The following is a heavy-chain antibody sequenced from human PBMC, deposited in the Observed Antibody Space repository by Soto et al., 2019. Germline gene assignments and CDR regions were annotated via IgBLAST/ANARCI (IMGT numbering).Heavy chain of an antibody. CDR3: RGDLLLHGMDV. CDR2: IIPILGIA. CDR1: GGTFSSYT. Sequence: QVQLVQSGAEVKKPGSSVKVSCKASGGTFSSYTISWVRQAPGQGLEWMGRIIPILGIANYAQKFQGRVTITADKSTSTAYMELSSLRSEDTVVYYCRGDLLLHGMDVCGQGTTVTVSS. V-gene: IGHV1-69*02. J-gene: IGHJ6*02. D-gene: IGHD3-3*01.